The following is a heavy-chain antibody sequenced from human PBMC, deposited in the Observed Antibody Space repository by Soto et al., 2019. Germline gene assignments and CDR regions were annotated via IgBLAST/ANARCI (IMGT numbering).Heavy chain of an antibody. CDR3: AKDKWPDCAWDIDY. V-gene: IGHV3-23*01. CDR2: IIGSSGDT. J-gene: IGHJ4*02. Sequence: EVQLLESGGRLVQPGGSLRLSCVASGFVFSTYTMTWVRQAPGKGLEWVSSIIGSSGDTSYADSVRGRFTISRDNSQSTLFLQMNGLRADDTAVYCCAKDKWPDCAWDIDYWGQGTLVTVSS. D-gene: IGHD1-26*01. CDR1: GFVFSTYT.